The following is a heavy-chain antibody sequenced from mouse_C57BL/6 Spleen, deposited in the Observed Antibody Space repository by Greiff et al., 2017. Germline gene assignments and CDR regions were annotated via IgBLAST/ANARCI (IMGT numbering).Heavy chain of an antibody. CDR1: GYSITSGYY. V-gene: IGHV3-6*01. CDR2: ISYDGSN. CDR3: ARDYDYDGAWFAY. J-gene: IGHJ3*01. Sequence: EVQLVESGPGLVKPSQSLSLTCSVTGYSITSGYYWNWIRQFPGNKLEWMGYISYDGSNNYNPSLKNRISITRDTSKNQFFLKLNSVTTEDTATYYCARDYDYDGAWFAYWGQGTLVTVSA. D-gene: IGHD2-4*01.